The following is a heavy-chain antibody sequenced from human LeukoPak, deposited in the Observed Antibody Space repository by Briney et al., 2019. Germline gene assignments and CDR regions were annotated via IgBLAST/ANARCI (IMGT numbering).Heavy chain of an antibody. CDR1: GFTFSSYA. CDR2: ISGSGGST. CDR3: ARGGIRGYSYGLSY. V-gene: IGHV3-23*01. Sequence: GGSLRLSCAASGFTFSSYAMSWVRQAPGKGLEWVSAISGSGGSTYYADSVKGRFTISRDNAKNSLYLQMNSLRAEDTAVYYCARGGIRGYSYGLSYWGQGTLVTVSS. J-gene: IGHJ4*02. D-gene: IGHD5-18*01.